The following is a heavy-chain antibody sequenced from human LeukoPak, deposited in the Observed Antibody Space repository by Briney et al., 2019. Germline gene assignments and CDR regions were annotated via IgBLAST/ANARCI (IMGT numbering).Heavy chain of an antibody. J-gene: IGHJ4*02. Sequence: ASVKVSCKASGGTFSSYAISWVRQAPGQGLEWMGGIIPIFGTANYAQKFQGRVTMTTDTSTDTAYMELRSLRSDDTAMYFCARSIVVVPAAIDYWGQGSLVTVSS. V-gene: IGHV1-69*05. D-gene: IGHD2-2*02. CDR3: ARSIVVVPAAIDY. CDR2: IIPIFGTA. CDR1: GGTFSSYA.